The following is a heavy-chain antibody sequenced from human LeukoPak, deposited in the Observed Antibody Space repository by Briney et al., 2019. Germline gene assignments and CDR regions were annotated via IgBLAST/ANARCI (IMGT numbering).Heavy chain of an antibody. V-gene: IGHV3-53*01. CDR1: GFPISTNY. Sequence: PGGSLRLSCAASGFPISTNYMSWVRQAPGKGPEWVSIIYSGGNTFYADSVKGRFTISRDNSKNTVYLQMNSLRAEDTALYFCANYIQRPPGMDVWGQGTMVTASS. J-gene: IGHJ6*02. CDR2: IYSGGNT. D-gene: IGHD3-10*02. CDR3: ANYIQRPPGMDV.